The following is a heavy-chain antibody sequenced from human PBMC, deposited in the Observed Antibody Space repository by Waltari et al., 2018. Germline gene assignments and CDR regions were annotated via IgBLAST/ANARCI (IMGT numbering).Heavy chain of an antibody. Sequence: EVQLVESGGDLVPPGGSRRLSCAASGVSFGASWMTWVRQVPGKGREWLANINLDGSDRFYAASVEGRFSISRDNAGKSLYLQMDSLRVEDTAVYYCATDGIESHSCFDHWGQGTLVTVSS. V-gene: IGHV3-7*04. CDR3: ATDGIESHSCFDH. J-gene: IGHJ5*02. CDR1: GVSFGASW. D-gene: IGHD1-1*01. CDR2: INLDGSDR.